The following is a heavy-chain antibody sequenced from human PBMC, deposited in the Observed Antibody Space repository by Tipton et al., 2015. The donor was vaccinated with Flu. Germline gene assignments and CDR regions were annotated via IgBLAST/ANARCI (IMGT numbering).Heavy chain of an antibody. D-gene: IGHD5-12*01. J-gene: IGHJ4*02. Sequence: LSLTCAASGFTFSSYAMHWVRQAPGKGLEWVAVISYDGSNKYYADSVKGRFTISRDNSKNTLYLQMNSLRAEDTAVYYCARIVAGSGYDWGQGTLVTVSS. CDR3: ARIVAGSGYD. CDR2: ISYDGSNK. CDR1: GFTFSSYA. V-gene: IGHV3-30*04.